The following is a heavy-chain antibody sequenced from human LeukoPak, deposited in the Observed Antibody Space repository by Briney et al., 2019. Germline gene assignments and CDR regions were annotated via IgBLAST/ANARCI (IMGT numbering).Heavy chain of an antibody. CDR3: ARSFVVVVTAIPRGYFDY. D-gene: IGHD2-21*02. CDR2: IYHSGST. J-gene: IGHJ4*02. CDR1: GGSISSGYY. Sequence: SETLSLTCTVSGGSISSGYYWGWIRQPPGKGLEWIGSIYHSGSTYYNPSLKSRVTISVDTSKNQFSLKLSSVTAADTAVYYCARSFVVVVTAIPRGYFDYWGQGTLVTVSS. V-gene: IGHV4-38-2*02.